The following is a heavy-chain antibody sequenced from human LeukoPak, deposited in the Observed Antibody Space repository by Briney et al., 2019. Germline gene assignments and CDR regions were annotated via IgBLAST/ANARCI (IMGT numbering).Heavy chain of an antibody. D-gene: IGHD3-10*01. CDR2: ISYDGSNN. Sequence: GGSLRLSCAASGFTFSTYGMHGVREAPGKGLEWVAVISYDGSNNYCADSVKGRFTISGENAKNTLWLKMSSVRDEETAVFSXXXXXXGRGYYGYGPSEYFYYMDVWGKGTTVTISS. V-gene: IGHV3-30*03. J-gene: IGHJ6*03. CDR1: GFTFSTYG. CDR3: XXXXXGRGYYGYGPSEYFYYMDV.